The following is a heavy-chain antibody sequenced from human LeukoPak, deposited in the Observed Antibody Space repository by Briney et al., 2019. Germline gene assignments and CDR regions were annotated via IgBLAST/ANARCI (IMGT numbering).Heavy chain of an antibody. CDR1: GYTFTSYD. V-gene: IGHV1-8*01. Sequence: ASVKVSCKASGYTFTSYDINWVRQASGQGREWMGWMNPNSGNTCCAQKFHGRVTIPRNPSISTPYMQLSSLRSQDTAVYYCAREGAGYCSGCSCPNWFHPWGQGTLLTVSS. D-gene: IGHD2-15*01. CDR3: AREGAGYCSGCSCPNWFHP. J-gene: IGHJ5*02. CDR2: MNPNSGNT.